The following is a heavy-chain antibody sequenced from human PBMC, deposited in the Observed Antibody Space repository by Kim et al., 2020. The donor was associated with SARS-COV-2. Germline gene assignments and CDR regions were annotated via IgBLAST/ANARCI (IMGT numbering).Heavy chain of an antibody. J-gene: IGHJ6*02. V-gene: IGHV1-18*01. Sequence: KLQGRVTMTTDTSTSTAYMELRSLRSDDTAVYYCARDAGALGYYYYGMDVWGQGTTVTVSS. D-gene: IGHD3-16*01. CDR3: ARDAGALGYYYYGMDV.